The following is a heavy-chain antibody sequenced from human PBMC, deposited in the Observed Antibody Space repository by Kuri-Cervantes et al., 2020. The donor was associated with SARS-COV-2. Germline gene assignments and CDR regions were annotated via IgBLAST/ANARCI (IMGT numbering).Heavy chain of an antibody. CDR2: ISWDGGSI. Sequence: GESLKISCAASGFTFDDYTMHWVRQAPGKGLEWVSLISWDGGSIYYADSVKGRFTISRDNAKNSLYLQMNSLRAEDTAVYYCARESSRHRYYYYYGMDVWGQGTTVTVSS. J-gene: IGHJ6*02. CDR3: ARESSRHRYYYYYGMDV. CDR1: GFTFDDYT. V-gene: IGHV3-43*01.